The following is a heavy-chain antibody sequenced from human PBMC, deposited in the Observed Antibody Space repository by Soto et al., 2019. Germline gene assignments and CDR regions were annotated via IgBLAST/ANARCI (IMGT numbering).Heavy chain of an antibody. J-gene: IGHJ6*02. Sequence: GGSLRLSCAASGFTFDDYAMHWVRQAPGKGLEWVSLISWDGGSTYYADSVKGRFTIPRDNSKNSLYLQMNSLRAEDTALYYCAKVSGRCSSTSCYHRYGMDVWGHGTTVTVSS. CDR3: AKVSGRCSSTSCYHRYGMDV. D-gene: IGHD2-2*01. CDR1: GFTFDDYA. CDR2: ISWDGGST. V-gene: IGHV3-43D*04.